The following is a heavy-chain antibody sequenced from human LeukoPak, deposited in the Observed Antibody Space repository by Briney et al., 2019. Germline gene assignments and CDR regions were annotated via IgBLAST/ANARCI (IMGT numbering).Heavy chain of an antibody. CDR2: ISGSGGST. CDR1: GFTFSSYG. D-gene: IGHD4-17*01. CDR3: AKDFLTVTTGGYFDY. Sequence: PGGSLRLSCAASGFTFSSYGMSWVRQAPGKGLEWVSAISGSGGSTYYADSVKGRFTISRDNSKNTLYLQMNSLRAEDTAVYYCAKDFLTVTTGGYFDYWGQGTLVTVSS. V-gene: IGHV3-23*01. J-gene: IGHJ4*02.